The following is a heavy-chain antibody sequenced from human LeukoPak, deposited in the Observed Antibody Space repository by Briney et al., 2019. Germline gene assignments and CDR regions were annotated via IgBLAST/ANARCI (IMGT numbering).Heavy chain of an antibody. J-gene: IGHJ4*02. CDR1: GYSFTSYW. CDR3: ATFGLYSYGLYGSRSYDDY. V-gene: IGHV5-51*01. Sequence: GESLKISCKGSGYSFTSYWIGWVRQMPGKGLEWMGIIYPGDSDTRYSPSFQGQVTISADKSISTAYLQWSSLKASDTAMYYCATFGLYSYGLYGSRSYDDYWGQGTLVTVSS. D-gene: IGHD3-10*01. CDR2: IYPGDSDT.